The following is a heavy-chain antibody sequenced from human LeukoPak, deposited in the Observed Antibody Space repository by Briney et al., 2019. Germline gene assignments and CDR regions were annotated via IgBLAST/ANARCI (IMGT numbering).Heavy chain of an antibody. V-gene: IGHV4-34*01. J-gene: IGHJ5*02. CDR2: INHSGST. D-gene: IGHD3-16*01. CDR1: GGSFSGYY. CDR3: ARLWRRPNWFDP. Sequence: NPSETLSLTCAVYGGSFSGYYWSWIRQPPGKGLEWIGEINHSGSTNYNPSLKSRVTISVDTSKNQFSLKLSSVTAADTAVYHCARLWRRPNWFDPWGQGTLVTVSS.